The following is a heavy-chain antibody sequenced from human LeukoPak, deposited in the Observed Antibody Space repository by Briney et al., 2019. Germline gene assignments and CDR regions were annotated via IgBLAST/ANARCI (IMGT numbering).Heavy chain of an antibody. J-gene: IGHJ5*02. CDR2: INPSGGST. Sequence: GASVKVSCKASGYTSTSYYMHWVRQAPGQGLEWMGIINPSGGSTSYAQKFQGRVTMTRDTSTSTVYMELSSLRSEDTAVYYCARGGARYSYLNWFDPWGQGTLVTVSS. D-gene: IGHD5-18*01. V-gene: IGHV1-46*01. CDR3: ARGGARYSYLNWFDP. CDR1: GYTSTSYY.